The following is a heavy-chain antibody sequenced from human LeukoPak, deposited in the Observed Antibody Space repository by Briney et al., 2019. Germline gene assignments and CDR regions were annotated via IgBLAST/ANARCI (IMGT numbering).Heavy chain of an antibody. Sequence: PGGSLRLSCAASGFTLSSNYMSWVRQAPGKGLEWVSVIYSSGSTYYADSVTGRFTISRDNSKNTLYLQMNSLRADDTAVYYCARDRGGPEGDWGQGTLVTVSS. CDR2: IYSSGST. J-gene: IGHJ4*02. CDR1: GFTLSSNY. D-gene: IGHD2-15*01. CDR3: ARDRGGPEGD. V-gene: IGHV3-53*01.